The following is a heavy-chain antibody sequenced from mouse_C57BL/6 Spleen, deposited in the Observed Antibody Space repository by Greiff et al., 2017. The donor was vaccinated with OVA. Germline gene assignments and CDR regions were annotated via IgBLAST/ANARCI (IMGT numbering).Heavy chain of an antibody. CDR2: IDPSDSYT. J-gene: IGHJ3*01. V-gene: IGHV1-50*01. CDR3: ARPHGSGLGRDWFAY. CDR1: GYTFTSYW. Sequence: QVQLQQPGAELVKPGASVKLSCKASGYTFTSYWMQWVKQRPGQGLEWIGEIDPSDSYTNYTQKFKGKATLTVDKSTSTAYMQLSSLTSEDSAVSYGARPHGSGLGRDWFAYWGQGTLVTVSA. D-gene: IGHD1-1*01.